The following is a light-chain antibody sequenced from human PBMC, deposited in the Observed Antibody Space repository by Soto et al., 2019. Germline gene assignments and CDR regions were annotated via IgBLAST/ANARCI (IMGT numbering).Light chain of an antibody. CDR1: SSDVGGYNY. Sequence: QSALTQPASVSGSPGQSITISCTGTSSDVGGYNYVSWYQQHPDKAPKLMIYEDSNRPSGVSNRISGSKSGNTASLTISGLQAEDESDYYCSSYINSSTLVFGGGTKLTVL. CDR3: SSYINSSTLV. J-gene: IGLJ3*02. CDR2: EDS. V-gene: IGLV2-14*01.